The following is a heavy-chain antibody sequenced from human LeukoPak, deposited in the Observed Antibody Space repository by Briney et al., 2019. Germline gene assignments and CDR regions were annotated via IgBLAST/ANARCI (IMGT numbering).Heavy chain of an antibody. V-gene: IGHV4-59*01. Sequence: PSETLSLTCTVSGGSISSYYWSWIRQPPGKGLEWIGYIYYSGSTNYNPSLKSRVTISLDTSKNQFSLKLSFVTAADTAVYYCARAASATYYYGSGSENFDYWGQGTLVTVSS. J-gene: IGHJ4*02. CDR1: GGSISSYY. CDR3: ARAASATYYYGSGSENFDY. D-gene: IGHD3-10*01. CDR2: IYYSGST.